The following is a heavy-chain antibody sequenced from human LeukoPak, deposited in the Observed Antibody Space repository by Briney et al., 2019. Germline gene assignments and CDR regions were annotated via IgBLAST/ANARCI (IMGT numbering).Heavy chain of an antibody. CDR2: INPNSGGT. CDR1: GYTFTGHY. D-gene: IGHD6-19*01. V-gene: IGHV1-2*02. J-gene: IGHJ4*02. Sequence: ASVKVSCKASGYTFTGHYMHWVRQAPGQGLEWMGWINPNSGGTNYAQKFQGRVTMTRDTSISTAYMELSRLTSDDAAVHYCARDGAVAGTAYPECWGQGTLVTVSS. CDR3: ARDGAVAGTAYPEC.